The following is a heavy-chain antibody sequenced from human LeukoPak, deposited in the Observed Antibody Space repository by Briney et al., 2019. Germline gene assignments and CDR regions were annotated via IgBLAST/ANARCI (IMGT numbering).Heavy chain of an antibody. D-gene: IGHD5/OR15-5a*01. V-gene: IGHV1-3*03. CDR2: INAGNGNT. CDR3: ARGIWSSHSVGYYFDF. J-gene: IGHJ4*02. CDR1: GYNFNDFG. Sequence: ASVKVSCKASGYNFNDFGISWVRQAPGQRLEWMGWINAGNGNTKYSQEFQGRVTIIRDTSASTVYMELSSLRSEDMAVYYCARGIWSSHSVGYYFDFWGQGTLVTVSS.